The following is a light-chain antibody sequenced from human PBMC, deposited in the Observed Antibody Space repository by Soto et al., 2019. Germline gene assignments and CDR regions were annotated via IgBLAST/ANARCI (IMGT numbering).Light chain of an antibody. CDR3: QQYYRPWT. CDR2: WAS. Sequence: DIVMTQSPDSLAVSLGERATINCKSSQSVLYSSNNKNYLAWYQQKPGQPPKLLIYWASTREPGVPDRFSGTGSGTDFTLTISSLQAEAVAVYYCQQYYRPWTFGQGTKVEIK. V-gene: IGKV4-1*01. J-gene: IGKJ1*01. CDR1: QSVLYSSNNKNY.